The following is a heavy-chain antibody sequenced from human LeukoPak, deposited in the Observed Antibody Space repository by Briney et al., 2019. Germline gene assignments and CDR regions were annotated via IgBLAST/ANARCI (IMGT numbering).Heavy chain of an antibody. J-gene: IGHJ5*02. D-gene: IGHD2-2*01. CDR1: GLTFSSYG. Sequence: GGSLRLSCAASGLTFSSYGMHWVRQAPGKGLEWVAIISYDGTIRNYADSVKGRFTISRDNSKNTLYLQMNSLTAEDTAQYYCAKGGCSSTTCYLANPWGQGTLVTVST. V-gene: IGHV3-30*18. CDR3: AKGGCSSTTCYLANP. CDR2: ISYDGTIR.